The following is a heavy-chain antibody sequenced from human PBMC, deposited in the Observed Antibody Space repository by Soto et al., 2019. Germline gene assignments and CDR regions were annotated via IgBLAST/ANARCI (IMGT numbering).Heavy chain of an antibody. V-gene: IGHV4-4*07. CDR3: ARDREAGYNFYYGMDV. D-gene: IGHD6-19*01. Sequence: SETLSLTCSVSGADINTYSWTWIRQPAGKGLEWIGRIYTSASINYNPSLKGRVTLSVDTSTNQVSLRLASVTAADTAIYYCARDREAGYNFYYGMDVWGQGTTVTASS. CDR1: GADINTYS. J-gene: IGHJ6*02. CDR2: IYTSASI.